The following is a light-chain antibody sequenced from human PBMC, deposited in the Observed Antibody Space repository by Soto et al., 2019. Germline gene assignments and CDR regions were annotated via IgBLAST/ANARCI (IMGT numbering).Light chain of an antibody. CDR3: QQYNNWPPFT. CDR2: GAS. V-gene: IGKV3-15*01. CDR1: QSVSSN. Sequence: EIVLTQSPGTLSLSPGESATLSCRASQSVSSNLAWYQQKPGQAPRLLIYGASTRATGIPARFSGSGSGTEFTLTISSLQSEDFAVYYCQQYNNWPPFTFGPGTKVDIK. J-gene: IGKJ3*01.